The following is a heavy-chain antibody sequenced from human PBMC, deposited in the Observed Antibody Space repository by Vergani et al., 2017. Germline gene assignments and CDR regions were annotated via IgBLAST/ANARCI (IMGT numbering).Heavy chain of an antibody. J-gene: IGHJ4*02. D-gene: IGHD2-2*01. V-gene: IGHV3-15*01. CDR1: GFTFSNAW. CDR2: IKSKTDGGTT. Sequence: EVQLVESGGGLVKPGGSLRLSCAASGFTFSNAWMSWVRQAPGKGLEWVGRIKSKTDGGTTDYAAPVKGRFTISRDDSKNTLYLQMNSLKTEDTAVYYCTTARPYDQLPMPPFDYWGQGTLVTGSS. CDR3: TTARPYDQLPMPPFDY.